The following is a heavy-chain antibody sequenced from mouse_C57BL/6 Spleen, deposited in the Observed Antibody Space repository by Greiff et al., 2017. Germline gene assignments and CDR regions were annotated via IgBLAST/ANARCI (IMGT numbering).Heavy chain of an antibody. J-gene: IGHJ3*01. V-gene: IGHV1-53*01. D-gene: IGHD1-1*01. Sequence: QVQLKQPGTELVKPGASVKLSCKASGYTFTSYWMHWVKQRPGQGLEWIGNINPSNGGTNYNEKFKSKATLTVDKSSSTAYMQLSSLTSEDSAVYYCARPVYYGSPWFAYWGQGTLVTVSA. CDR1: GYTFTSYW. CDR2: INPSNGGT. CDR3: ARPVYYGSPWFAY.